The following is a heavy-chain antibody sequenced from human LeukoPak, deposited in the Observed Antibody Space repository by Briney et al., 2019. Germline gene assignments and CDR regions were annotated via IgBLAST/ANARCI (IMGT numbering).Heavy chain of an antibody. CDR1: GGTFSSYA. CDR2: IIPIFGTA. CDR3: ARGEFSIFGVVILDY. J-gene: IGHJ4*02. V-gene: IGHV1-69*13. Sequence: SAKVSCKASGGTFSSYAISWVRQAPGQGLEWMGGIIPIFGTANYAQKFQGRVTITADESTSTAYMELSSLRSEDTAVYYCARGEFSIFGVVILDYWGQGTLVTVSS. D-gene: IGHD3-3*01.